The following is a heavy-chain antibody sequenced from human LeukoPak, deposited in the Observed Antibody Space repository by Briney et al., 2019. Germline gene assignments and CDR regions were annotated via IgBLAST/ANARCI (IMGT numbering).Heavy chain of an antibody. D-gene: IGHD4-23*01. V-gene: IGHV3-33*08. CDR1: GFTFSSYS. CDR3: ARGLGGNSAAFDI. CDR2: IWYDGSKK. Sequence: GGSLRLSCAASGFTFSSYSMNWVRQAPGKGPEWVAVIWYDGSKKYYADSVKGRFTISRDNSKNTLYLQMNSLRAEDTAVYYCARGLGGNSAAFDIWGQGTMVTVSS. J-gene: IGHJ3*02.